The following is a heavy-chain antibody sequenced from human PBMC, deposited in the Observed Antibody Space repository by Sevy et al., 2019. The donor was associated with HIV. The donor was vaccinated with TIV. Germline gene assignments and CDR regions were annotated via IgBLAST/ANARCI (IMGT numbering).Heavy chain of an antibody. CDR3: ARAYCSGGRCYSLAY. CDR2: ISPHNGDT. J-gene: IGHJ4*02. Sequence: ASVKVSCKVSGYTFNTYRIHWVRQAPGQGLEWMGWISPHNGDTNYAQRLQGRITMFTDSSTSTAYMELRNLRSDDTALYYCARAYCSGGRCYSLAYWAQGTLVTVSS. CDR1: GYTFNTYR. D-gene: IGHD2-15*01. V-gene: IGHV1-18*01.